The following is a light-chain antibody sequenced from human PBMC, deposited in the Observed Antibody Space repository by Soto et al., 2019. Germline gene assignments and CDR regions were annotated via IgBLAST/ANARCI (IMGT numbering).Light chain of an antibody. CDR1: QSVSSY. V-gene: IGKV3-11*01. J-gene: IGKJ4*01. CDR3: QLRGNWPALT. Sequence: EIVLTQSPATLSLSPGERATLSCRASQSVSSYLAWYQQKPGQAPRLLIYDASNSATGIPARFSGSGSGTDVTLTVGSLEAEDFAVYYCQLRGNWPALTGGGETKVEIK. CDR2: DAS.